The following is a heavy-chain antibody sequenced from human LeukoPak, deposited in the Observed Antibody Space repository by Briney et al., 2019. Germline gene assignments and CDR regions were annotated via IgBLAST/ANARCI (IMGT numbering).Heavy chain of an antibody. CDR1: GYTFTGYY. J-gene: IGHJ6*03. D-gene: IGHD3-10*01. CDR2: INPNSGGT. CDR3: ARGQTGVTAYLYYYYMDV. V-gene: IGHV1-2*02. Sequence: ASVKVSCKSAGYTFTGYYMHWVRHAPGQGLEWMGWINPNSGGTNYAQKYHGRVTMTRDTSNTTAYMELSRLRSDETAVYYCARGQTGVTAYLYYYYMDVWGKGTTVTISS.